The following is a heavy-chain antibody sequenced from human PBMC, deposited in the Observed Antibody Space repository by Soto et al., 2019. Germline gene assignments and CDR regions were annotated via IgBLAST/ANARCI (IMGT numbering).Heavy chain of an antibody. CDR3: AKRRGAGGHFDY. D-gene: IGHD2-15*01. CDR1: GFTFSSYA. J-gene: IGHJ4*02. CDR2: VSIGGST. Sequence: GGSLRLSCAASGFTFSSYAMGWVRQGPGKGLEWVAVVSIGGSTHYADSVRGRFTISRDNSKNTLSLQMNSLTAEDTAVYFCAKRRGAGGHFDYWGQGALVTV. V-gene: IGHV3-23*01.